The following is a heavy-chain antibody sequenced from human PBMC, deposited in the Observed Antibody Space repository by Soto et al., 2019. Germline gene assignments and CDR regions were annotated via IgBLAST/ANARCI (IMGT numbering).Heavy chain of an antibody. CDR1: GDTFNFYT. J-gene: IGHJ4*02. Sequence: QVQLVQSGAEVTTPGSSVKVSCTASGDTFNFYTLSWVRQAPGQGLEWMGRIIPMLGMSNYAQKFQGRVTMIADKSTSTAYMGLSSLRSEDTALYYCATNYGSGSAHFDNWGQGTLVTVSS. V-gene: IGHV1-69*02. D-gene: IGHD3-10*01. CDR2: IIPMLGMS. CDR3: ATNYGSGSAHFDN.